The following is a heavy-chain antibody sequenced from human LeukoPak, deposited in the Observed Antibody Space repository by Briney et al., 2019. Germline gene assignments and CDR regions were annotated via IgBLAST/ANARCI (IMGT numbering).Heavy chain of an antibody. Sequence: ASVKVSCKASGYTFTAYSIHWVRQAPGQGLERMGWINPNGGGTKYALKFQGRVTMTRDTSITTAYMELSRLRSDDTAVYYCARDLDYYGSGSFFNIWGQGTMVTVSS. V-gene: IGHV1-2*02. J-gene: IGHJ3*02. D-gene: IGHD3-10*01. CDR2: INPNGGGT. CDR1: GYTFTAYS. CDR3: ARDLDYYGSGSFFNI.